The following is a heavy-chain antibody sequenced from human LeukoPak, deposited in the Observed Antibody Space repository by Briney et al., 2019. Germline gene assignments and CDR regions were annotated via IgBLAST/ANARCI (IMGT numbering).Heavy chain of an antibody. CDR1: GFTFSTYW. Sequence: GGSLRLSCAASGFTFSTYWMHWVRQAPGKGLVWVSHINTGGSSISYADSVKGRFTISRDNAKNTLYLQMDSLRAEDTAIYYCARDNSSGGSLSSWDQGTLVTVSS. D-gene: IGHD1-26*01. V-gene: IGHV3-74*01. CDR2: INTGGSSI. CDR3: ARDNSSGGSLSS. J-gene: IGHJ5*02.